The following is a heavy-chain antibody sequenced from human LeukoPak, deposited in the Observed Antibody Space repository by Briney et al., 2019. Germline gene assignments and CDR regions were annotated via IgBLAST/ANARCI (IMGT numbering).Heavy chain of an antibody. CDR2: ISGSGGST. J-gene: IGHJ4*02. Sequence: GGSLRLSCAASGFTFSSYAMSWVRQAPGKGLEWVSAISGSGGSTYYADSVKGRFTISRDNSKNTLYLQMNSLRAEDTAVYYCARDMDDYVWGSYRFFDYWGQGALVTVSS. V-gene: IGHV3-23*01. CDR1: GFTFSSYA. D-gene: IGHD3-16*02. CDR3: ARDMDDYVWGSYRFFDY.